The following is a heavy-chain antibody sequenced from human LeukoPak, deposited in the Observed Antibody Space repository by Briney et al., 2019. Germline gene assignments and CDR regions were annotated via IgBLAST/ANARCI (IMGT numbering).Heavy chain of an antibody. CDR1: GGSISSSTYY. Sequence: SETLSLTCTVSGGSISSSTYYWGWIRQPPGKGLEWIGSIYSGSTYYNPSLKSRVSISIDKPKNQFSLKLSSLTAADTAVYHCASTNYGDYFDYWGQGTLVTVSS. CDR2: IYSGST. V-gene: IGHV4-39*01. J-gene: IGHJ4*02. D-gene: IGHD4-17*01. CDR3: ASTNYGDYFDY.